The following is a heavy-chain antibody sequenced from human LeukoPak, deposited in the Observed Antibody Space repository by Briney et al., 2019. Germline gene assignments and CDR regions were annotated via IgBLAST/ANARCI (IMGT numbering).Heavy chain of an antibody. V-gene: IGHV3-21*01. D-gene: IGHD6-13*01. J-gene: IGHJ4*02. CDR1: GFTFSNFA. Sequence: GGSLRLSCAASGFTFSNFAMTWVRQAPGKGLEWVSSIVGSSSTHYADSLKGRFTISRDNAKNSLYLQMNSLRAEDTAVYYCARIGAGSSRDYWGQGTQVTVSS. CDR3: ARIGAGSSRDY. CDR2: IVGSSST.